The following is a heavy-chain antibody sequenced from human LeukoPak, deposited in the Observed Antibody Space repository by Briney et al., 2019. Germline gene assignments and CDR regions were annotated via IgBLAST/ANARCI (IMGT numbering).Heavy chain of an antibody. Sequence: PGGSLRLSCAASGFTFSSYAMSWVRQAPGKGLEWVSAISGSGGSTYYADSVKGRFTISRDNSKNTLYLQMNSLRAEDTAVYYCAKGLAYCGGDCYSDYCYGMDVWGQGTTVTVPS. D-gene: IGHD2-21*02. V-gene: IGHV3-23*01. CDR3: AKGLAYCGGDCYSDYCYGMDV. J-gene: IGHJ6*02. CDR2: ISGSGGST. CDR1: GFTFSSYA.